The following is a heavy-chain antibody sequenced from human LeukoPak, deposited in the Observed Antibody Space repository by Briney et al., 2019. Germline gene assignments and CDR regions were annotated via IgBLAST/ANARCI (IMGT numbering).Heavy chain of an antibody. CDR3: AGASYDSSGVH. D-gene: IGHD3-22*01. CDR1: GGSISSYY. CDR2: IYYSGST. Sequence: PSETLSLTCTVSGGSISSYYWSWIRQPPGKGLEWIGYIYYSGSTNYNPSLKSRVSISVDTSKNQFSLKLSSVTAADTAVYYCAGASYDSSGVHWGQGTLVTVSS. J-gene: IGHJ4*02. V-gene: IGHV4-59*01.